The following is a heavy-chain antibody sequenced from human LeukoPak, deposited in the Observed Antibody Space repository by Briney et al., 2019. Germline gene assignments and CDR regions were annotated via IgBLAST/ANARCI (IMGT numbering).Heavy chain of an antibody. CDR2: ISGSGSGT. J-gene: IGHJ4*02. D-gene: IGHD3-9*01. CDR3: AKKGQQTGTDYFDY. Sequence: GGSLRLSCGASGFTFGTFGMHWVRQAPGKGLEWVSTISGSGSGTYYADSVKGRFTISRDNSKNTLYLQMNSLRAEDTAVYYCAKKGQQTGTDYFDYWGQGTLVTVSS. CDR1: GFTFGTFG. V-gene: IGHV3-23*01.